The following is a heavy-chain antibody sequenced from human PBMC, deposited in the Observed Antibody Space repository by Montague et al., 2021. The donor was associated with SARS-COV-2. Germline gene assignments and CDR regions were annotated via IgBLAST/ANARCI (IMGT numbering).Heavy chain of an antibody. CDR2: ISRDGSDK. CDR3: ARLYGSGSYYYDY. CDR1: GFTFSTYW. V-gene: IGHV3-74*01. D-gene: IGHD3-10*01. J-gene: IGHJ4*02. Sequence: SLRLSCATSGFTFSTYWMHWVRQAPGKGLMWVSRISRDGSDKIYADSVKGRFTISRDNAKNTVYLQMNSPRADDTAVYYCARLYGSGSYYYDYWGQGTLVTVSS.